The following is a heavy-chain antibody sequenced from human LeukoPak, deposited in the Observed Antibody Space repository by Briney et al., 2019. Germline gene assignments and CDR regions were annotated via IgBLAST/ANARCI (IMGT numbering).Heavy chain of an antibody. V-gene: IGHV4-34*01. Sequence: SETLSLTCAVYGGSFSGYYWTWIRQPPGKGLEWTGEIHYSGRINYNPSLKSRVTISADTSNNHFSLKMNSVTAADTAVYYCSRGTDAYKCGNSWGQGTLVTVSS. CDR2: IHYSGRI. D-gene: IGHD5-24*01. CDR3: SRGTDAYKCGNS. CDR1: GGSFSGYY. J-gene: IGHJ4*02.